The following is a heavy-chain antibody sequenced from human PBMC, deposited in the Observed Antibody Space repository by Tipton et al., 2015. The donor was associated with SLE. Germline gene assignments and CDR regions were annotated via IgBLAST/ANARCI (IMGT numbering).Heavy chain of an antibody. D-gene: IGHD6-13*01. V-gene: IGHV4-34*01. CDR3: ARVSGGIAYMDV. CDR2: IDHFGST. Sequence: TLSLTCAVYGGSFSGYSWSWIRQPPGKGLEWIGEIDHFGSTNYNPSLKSRVTVSVDTSKNQFSLKLSSVTAADTAVYYCARVSGGIAYMDVWGKGTTVTFSS. CDR1: GGSFSGYS. J-gene: IGHJ6*03.